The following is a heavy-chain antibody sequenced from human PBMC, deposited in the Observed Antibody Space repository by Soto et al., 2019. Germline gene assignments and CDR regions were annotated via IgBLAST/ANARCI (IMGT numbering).Heavy chain of an antibody. CDR2: ISWNSGSI. Sequence: EVQLVESGGGLVQPGRSLRLSCAASGFTFDDYAMHWVRQAPGKGLEWVSGISWNSGSIGYADSVKGRFTISRDNAKNSLYLQMNSLRAEDTALYYCAKDIMRRRRWGSATATTGAFDIWGQGTMVTVSS. CDR1: GFTFDDYA. J-gene: IGHJ3*02. CDR3: AKDIMRRRRWGSATATTGAFDI. D-gene: IGHD4-17*01. V-gene: IGHV3-9*01.